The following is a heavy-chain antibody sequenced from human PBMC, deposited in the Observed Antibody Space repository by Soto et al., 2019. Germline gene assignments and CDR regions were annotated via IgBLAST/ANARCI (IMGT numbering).Heavy chain of an antibody. CDR1: GFTFGSFA. J-gene: IGHJ3*02. CDR3: AKDGTFGVFDI. Sequence: PGGSLRLSCAASGFTFGSFAMSWVRQAPGKGLEWVSTISGSGGSTYYADSVKGRFTISRDFSRNTLHLQMNSLIAEDTAVYYCAKDGTFGVFDIWGQGTMVTVSS. D-gene: IGHD3-3*01. V-gene: IGHV3-23*01. CDR2: ISGSGGST.